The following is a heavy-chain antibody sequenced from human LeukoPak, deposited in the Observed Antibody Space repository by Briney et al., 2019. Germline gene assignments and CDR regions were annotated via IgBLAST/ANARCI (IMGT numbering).Heavy chain of an antibody. Sequence: GGSLRLSCAASGFTFSGYGMSWVRQAPGKGLECVSGISGSGGSTYYAASVKGMFTISRDNSKHKLSLQMNTLRGDDTAVYYCAKTYFGSGSYYSGPNDFWGQGTLVTVSS. CDR3: AKTYFGSGSYYSGPNDF. D-gene: IGHD3-10*01. CDR2: ISGSGGST. J-gene: IGHJ4*02. V-gene: IGHV3-23*01. CDR1: GFTFSGYG.